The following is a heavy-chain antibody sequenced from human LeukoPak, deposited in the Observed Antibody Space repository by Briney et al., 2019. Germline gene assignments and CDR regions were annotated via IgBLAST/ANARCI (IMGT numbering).Heavy chain of an antibody. V-gene: IGHV3-15*01. CDR3: TTETLPTIAAAGFGYYFDY. J-gene: IGHJ4*02. CDR2: IKSKSDGGTR. D-gene: IGHD6-13*01. Sequence: GGSLRLSCAASGFTFNIAWMSWVRQAPGKGLEWVGRIKSKSDGGTRDYAAPVKGRFTISRDDSKNTLYLQMNSLKTEDTAVYYCTTETLPTIAAAGFGYYFDYWGQGTLVTVSS. CDR1: GFTFNIAW.